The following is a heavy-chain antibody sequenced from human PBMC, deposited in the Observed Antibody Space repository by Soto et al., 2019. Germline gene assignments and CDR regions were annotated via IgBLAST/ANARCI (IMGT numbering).Heavy chain of an antibody. J-gene: IGHJ1*01. V-gene: IGHV4-4*07. CDR3: ARDLVDSSGLQH. Sequence: QVQLQESGPGLVKPSETLSLTCTVSGGSISSYYWSWIRQPAGKGLEWIGRIYTSGSTNYTPALKRRVTRSVETSKNQFSLKLSTVTAADTAVYYCARDLVDSSGLQHWGQGTLVTVSS. CDR1: GGSISSYY. D-gene: IGHD6-19*01. CDR2: IYTSGST.